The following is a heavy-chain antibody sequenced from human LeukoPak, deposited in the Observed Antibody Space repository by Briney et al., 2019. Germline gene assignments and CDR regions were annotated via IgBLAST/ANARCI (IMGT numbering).Heavy chain of an antibody. J-gene: IGHJ6*02. CDR3: ARAELLPAVSSYYGMDV. Sequence: XVXXXXGQGVEWMGRIXPILLLANYAQMFQGRVTITADTSTTTAYIELSRLRSDATAVYYCARAELLPAVSSYYGMDVWGQGTTVTVSS. CDR2: IXPILLLA. V-gene: IGHV1-69*04. D-gene: IGHD1-26*01.